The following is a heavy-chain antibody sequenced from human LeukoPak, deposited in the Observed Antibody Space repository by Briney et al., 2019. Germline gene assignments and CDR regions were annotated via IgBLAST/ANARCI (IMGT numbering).Heavy chain of an antibody. D-gene: IGHD5-24*01. CDR3: ARQGEDGLEPGYYGMDV. CDR1: GGSISSDDHY. V-gene: IGHV4-30-4*01. J-gene: IGHJ6*02. Sequence: PSETLSLTCTVSGGSISSDDHYWNWIRQPPGKGLEWIGYISYSGSKYFNPSLKSRVSMSLDTSKNQFSLRLSSVPAADTAVYYCARQGEDGLEPGYYGMDVWGQGTTVTVSS. CDR2: ISYSGSK.